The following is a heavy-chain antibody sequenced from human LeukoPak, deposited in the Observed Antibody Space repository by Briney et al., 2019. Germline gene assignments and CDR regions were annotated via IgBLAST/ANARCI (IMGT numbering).Heavy chain of an antibody. D-gene: IGHD6-13*01. CDR1: GGSFSGYY. J-gene: IGHJ4*02. CDR2: INHSGST. V-gene: IGHV4-34*01. Sequence: SETLSLTCAVYGGSFSGYYWSWIRQPPCKGLEWMGEINHSGSTNYNPSLKSGVTISVDTSKNQFSPKLSSVTAADTAVYYCARLSSSWYKYYFDYWGQGTLVTVSS. CDR3: ARLSSSWYKYYFDY.